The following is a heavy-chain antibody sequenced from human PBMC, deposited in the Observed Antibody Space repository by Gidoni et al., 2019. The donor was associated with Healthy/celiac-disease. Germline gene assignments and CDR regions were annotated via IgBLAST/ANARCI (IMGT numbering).Heavy chain of an antibody. CDR1: GFTFSSHG. V-gene: IGHV3-30*18. D-gene: IGHD5-18*01. CDR2: ISYDGSNK. Sequence: QVQLVESGGGVVQPGRSLRLSCAASGFTFSSHGMHWVRQAPGKGLEWVAVISYDGSNKYYADSVKGRFTISRDNSKNTLYLQMNSLRAEDTAVYYCAKIPTGSVYSYGNDAFDIWGQGTMVTVSS. J-gene: IGHJ3*02. CDR3: AKIPTGSVYSYGNDAFDI.